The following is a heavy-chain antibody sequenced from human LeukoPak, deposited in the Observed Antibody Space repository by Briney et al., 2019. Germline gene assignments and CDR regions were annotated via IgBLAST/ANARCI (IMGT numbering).Heavy chain of an antibody. CDR2: ISYDGSNK. J-gene: IGHJ4*02. V-gene: IGHV3-30*18. CDR3: AKDKITMVRGRRGRSDYFDY. D-gene: IGHD3-10*01. CDR1: GFTFSSYG. Sequence: QPGGSLRLSCAASGFTFSSYGMHWVRQAPGKGLEWVAVISYDGSNKYYADSVKGRFTISRDNSKNTLYLQMNSLRAEDTAVYYCAKDKITMVRGRRGRSDYFDYWGQGTLVTVSS.